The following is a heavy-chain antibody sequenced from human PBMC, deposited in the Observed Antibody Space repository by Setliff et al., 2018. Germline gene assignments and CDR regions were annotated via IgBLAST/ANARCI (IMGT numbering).Heavy chain of an antibody. V-gene: IGHV3-9*01. D-gene: IGHD1-26*01. Sequence: PGGSLRLSCAASGFTFDDYAMHWVRQAPGRGLEWVSGISWNSDGSSTSYADSVKGRFTISRDNAKNTLYLQMNSLRAEDTAVYYCARVGLLPSNYWGQGTLVTVSS. CDR2: ISWNSDGSST. J-gene: IGHJ4*02. CDR3: ARVGLLPSNY. CDR1: GFTFDDYA.